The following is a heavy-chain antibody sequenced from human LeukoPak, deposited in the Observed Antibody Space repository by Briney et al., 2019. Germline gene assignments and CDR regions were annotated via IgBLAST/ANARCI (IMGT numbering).Heavy chain of an antibody. J-gene: IGHJ6*02. Sequence: ASVKVSCKASGYTFTGYYMHWVRQAPGQGLEWMGRINPNSGGTNYAQKFQGRVTMNRDTSISTAYMELSRLRSDDTAVYYCARDPLGYCSGGSCYSDYYYGMDVWGQGTTVTVSS. CDR1: GYTFTGYY. V-gene: IGHV1-2*06. CDR3: ARDPLGYCSGGSCYSDYYYGMDV. CDR2: INPNSGGT. D-gene: IGHD2-15*01.